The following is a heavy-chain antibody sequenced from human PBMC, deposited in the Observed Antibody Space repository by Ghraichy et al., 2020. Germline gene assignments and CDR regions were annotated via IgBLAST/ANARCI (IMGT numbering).Heavy chain of an antibody. Sequence: ASVKVSCKASGYTLTELSMHWVRQAPGKGLEWMGGFDPEDGETIYAQKFQGRVTMTEDTSTDTAYMELSSLRSEDTAVYYCATDRGYSSSWYIEESWFDPWGQGTLVTVSS. CDR1: GYTLTELS. CDR2: FDPEDGET. J-gene: IGHJ5*02. V-gene: IGHV1-24*01. CDR3: ATDRGYSSSWYIEESWFDP. D-gene: IGHD6-13*01.